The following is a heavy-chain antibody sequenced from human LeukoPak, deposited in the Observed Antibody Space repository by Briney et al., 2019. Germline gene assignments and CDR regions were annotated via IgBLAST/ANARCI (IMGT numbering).Heavy chain of an antibody. CDR3: ARDFSGWYRGHDAFDI. CDR2: IYYSGST. Sequence: SETLSLTCTVFGGSISSSSYYWGWIRQPPGKGLEWIGSIYYSGSTYYNPSLKSRVTISVDTSKNQFSLKLSSVTAADTAVYYCARDFSGWYRGHDAFDIWGQGTMVTVSS. CDR1: GGSISSSSYY. V-gene: IGHV4-39*07. J-gene: IGHJ3*02. D-gene: IGHD6-19*01.